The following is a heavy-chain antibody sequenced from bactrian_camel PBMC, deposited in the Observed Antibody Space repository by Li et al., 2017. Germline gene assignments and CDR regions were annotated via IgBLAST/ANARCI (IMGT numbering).Heavy chain of an antibody. Sequence: QVQLVESGGGSVQAGGSLRLSCKVSGHARGSNCVGWFRRPPGKEREGVAGIDTDGTTGYADSAKGRFTISADNEKDILYLRMDNLKPEDSATYRCAASWDVTANAALGRIAQPWFGYWGDGTQVTVS. CDR3: AASWDVTANAALGRIAQPWFGY. CDR1: GHARGSNC. CDR2: IDTDGTT. D-gene: IGHD5*01. V-gene: IGHV3S55*01. J-gene: IGHJ6*01.